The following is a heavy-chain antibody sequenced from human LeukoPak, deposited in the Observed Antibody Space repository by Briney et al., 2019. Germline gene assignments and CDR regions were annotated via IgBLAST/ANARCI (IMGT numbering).Heavy chain of an antibody. V-gene: IGHV1-18*01. CDR3: ARQDFWSGSDRRVDY. CDR1: GYTFNSYG. CDR2: ISANSGNT. D-gene: IGHD3-3*01. J-gene: IGHJ4*02. Sequence: ASVKVSCKASGYTFNSYGISWVRQAPGQGLGWMGWISANSGNTNYAEKLQDRVTMTTDTSTTTAYMELTNLRSDDTAVYYCARQDFWSGSDRRVDYWGQGTLVTVSS.